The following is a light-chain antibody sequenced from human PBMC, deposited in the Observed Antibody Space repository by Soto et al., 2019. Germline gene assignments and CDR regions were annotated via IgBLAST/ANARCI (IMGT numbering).Light chain of an antibody. CDR1: QGISTA. Sequence: AIQLTQSPSSLSASVGDRVTITCRASQGISTALAWYQQRPGKAPNVLIYDASNLQGGAPSRFRGSGSGPDFPLTITSLQPEDVASYYCQQFHNYPLSFGGGTKVDIK. V-gene: IGKV1D-13*01. J-gene: IGKJ4*01. CDR3: QQFHNYPLS. CDR2: DAS.